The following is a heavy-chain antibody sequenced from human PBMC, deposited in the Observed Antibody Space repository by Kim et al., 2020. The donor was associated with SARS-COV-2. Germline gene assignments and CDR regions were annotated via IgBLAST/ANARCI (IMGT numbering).Heavy chain of an antibody. CDR2: IYYSGST. CDR1: GGSISSGGYY. V-gene: IGHV4-31*03. CDR3: ARVGGRITIFGVVIISAMDV. Sequence: SETLSLTCTVSGGSISSGGYYWSWIHQHPGKGLEWIGYIYYSGSTYYNPSLKSRVTISVDTSKNQFSLKLSSVTAADTAVYYCARVGGRITIFGVVIISAMDVWGKGTTVTVSS. J-gene: IGHJ6*03. D-gene: IGHD3-3*01.